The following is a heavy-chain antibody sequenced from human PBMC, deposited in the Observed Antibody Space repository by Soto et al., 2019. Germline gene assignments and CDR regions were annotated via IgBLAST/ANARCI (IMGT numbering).Heavy chain of an antibody. CDR3: VRGYYLLPPASERRMGYYYGMDV. V-gene: IGHV5-51*01. CDR1: ADSFTTFW. Sequence: PGQSLKISCKGSADSFTTFWNGCVRQIPGKALEWLGISSPGDSDATGSPSFGGEVTVSADKSVGTAYLQWSSLKASDTAMYDCVRGYYLLPPASERRMGYYYGMDVWGQWTTVTVS. D-gene: IGHD1-26*01. CDR2: SSPGDSDA. J-gene: IGHJ6*02.